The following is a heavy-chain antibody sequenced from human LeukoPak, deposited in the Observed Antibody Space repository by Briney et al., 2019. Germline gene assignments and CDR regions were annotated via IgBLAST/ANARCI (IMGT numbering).Heavy chain of an antibody. CDR3: VRHRPGYDVFDS. Sequence: PSETLSLTCTVSGASLGTDYWSWIRQPPGKGLEWIGYIYYSGSTNYNTSLKRRFTLSVDTSRNQFSLKVTSVTAADTAMYYCVRHRPGYDVFDSWGQGTLLTVSS. D-gene: IGHD5-12*01. V-gene: IGHV4-59*08. CDR2: IYYSGST. CDR1: GASLGTDY. J-gene: IGHJ4*02.